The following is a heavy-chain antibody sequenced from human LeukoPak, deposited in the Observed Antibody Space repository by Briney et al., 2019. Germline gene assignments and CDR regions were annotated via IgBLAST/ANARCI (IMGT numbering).Heavy chain of an antibody. Sequence: PSETLSLTCTVSGGSISGYYWSWIRRSPGRGLEWIGYIYYSGSKSTNYNPSLQSRITMSVDTSKNQLSLKLSSVTAADTAVYYCARDLGDFDYGDYGWFDPWGQGTLVTVSS. CDR2: IYYSGSKST. CDR1: GGSISGYY. CDR3: ARDLGDFDYGDYGWFDP. V-gene: IGHV4-59*01. J-gene: IGHJ5*02. D-gene: IGHD4-17*01.